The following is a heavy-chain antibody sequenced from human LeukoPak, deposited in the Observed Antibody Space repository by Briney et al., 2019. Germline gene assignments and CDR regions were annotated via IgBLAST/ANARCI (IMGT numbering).Heavy chain of an antibody. CDR2: ISAYNGNT. J-gene: IGHJ4*02. D-gene: IGHD5-12*01. V-gene: IGHV1-18*01. CDR1: GYTFTSYG. Sequence: ASVKVSCKASGYTFTSYGISWVRQAPGQGLEWMGWISAYNGNTNYAQKLQGRVTMTTDTSTNTAYMELRSLRSDDTAVYYCAREGDSGYDWGYYFDYWGQGTLVTVSS. CDR3: AREGDSGYDWGYYFDY.